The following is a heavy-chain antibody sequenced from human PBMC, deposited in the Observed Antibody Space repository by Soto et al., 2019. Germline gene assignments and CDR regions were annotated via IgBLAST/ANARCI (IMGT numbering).Heavy chain of an antibody. CDR3: ARDIKGVTFGGVIVFQGYY. D-gene: IGHD3-16*02. Sequence: QVQLVESGGGVVQPGRSLRLSCAASGFTFSSYAMHWVRQAPGKGLEWVAVISYDGSNKYYADSVKGRFTISRDNSKNTLYLQMNSLRAEDTAVYYCARDIKGVTFGGVIVFQGYYWGQGTLVTVSS. CDR1: GFTFSSYA. V-gene: IGHV3-30-3*01. CDR2: ISYDGSNK. J-gene: IGHJ4*02.